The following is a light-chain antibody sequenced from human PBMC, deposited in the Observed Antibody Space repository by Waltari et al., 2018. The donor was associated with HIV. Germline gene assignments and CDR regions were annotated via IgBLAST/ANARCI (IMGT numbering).Light chain of an antibody. CDR1: QSVGRY. V-gene: IGKV3-11*01. J-gene: IGKJ2*03. Sequence: DIVLTQSPATLSLSRGERATLSCRASQSVGRYLAWYHQNPGQAPRLLIYDASNRATGSPVRFSGSGSGTDVTLTISSLEPEDFALYYCQQRTSWPPYSFGQGTKLEIK. CDR2: DAS. CDR3: QQRTSWPPYS.